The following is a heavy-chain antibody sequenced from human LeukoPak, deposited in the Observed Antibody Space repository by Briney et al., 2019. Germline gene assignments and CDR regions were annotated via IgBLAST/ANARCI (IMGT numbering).Heavy chain of an antibody. D-gene: IGHD3-10*01. CDR2: IIPIFGTA. Sequence: SVKVSCTASGGTFSSYAISWVRQAPGQGLEWMGGIIPIFGTASYAQKFQGRVTITTDESTSTAYMELSSLRSEDTAVYYRAREGSPDYYGSGEFDYWGQGTLVTVSS. CDR3: AREGSPDYYGSGEFDY. CDR1: GGTFSSYA. J-gene: IGHJ4*02. V-gene: IGHV1-69*05.